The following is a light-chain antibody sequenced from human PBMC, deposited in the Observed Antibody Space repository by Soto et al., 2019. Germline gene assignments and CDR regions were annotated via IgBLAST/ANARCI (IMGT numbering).Light chain of an antibody. V-gene: IGKV1-39*01. CDR3: QQTYSTSPVT. J-gene: IGKJ3*01. CDR1: HSFSRF. CDR2: AAS. Sequence: EIELTQSPSSLSASVGDRVTITCRPSHSFSRFLNWYQQKPGQAPKLLIYAASTLQSGVPSRFSGGGSGTEFNLTISSLQPEDFATYYCQQTYSTSPVTFGPGTTVDVK.